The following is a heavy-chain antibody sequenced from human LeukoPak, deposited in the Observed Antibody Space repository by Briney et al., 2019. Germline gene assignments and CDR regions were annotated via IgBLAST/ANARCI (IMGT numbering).Heavy chain of an antibody. V-gene: IGHV5-51*01. Sequence: GESLKISCEGSGDSFTRYWIGWVRQMPGKGLELMGIIYPGDSNTRYSPSFQGQVTIQADKPISNAYLQWSSLQASDTAMYYCARLPHCGSDCSPNWLDPWGQGTLVTVSS. J-gene: IGHJ5*02. CDR1: GDSFTRYW. CDR2: IYPGDSNT. D-gene: IGHD2-21*02. CDR3: ARLPHCGSDCSPNWLDP.